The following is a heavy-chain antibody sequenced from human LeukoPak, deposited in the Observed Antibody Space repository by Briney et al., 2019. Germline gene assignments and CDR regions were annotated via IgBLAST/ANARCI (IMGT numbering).Heavy chain of an antibody. CDR2: IFYSGHT. CDR3: ARSATLRPNFDY. CDR1: GVSISNSDSF. Sequence: PSETLSLTCIVSGVSISNSDSFWGWIRQPPGKGLEWIGSIFYSGHTYYNPSLKSRVTISVDTSKNQFSLRLTSVTAADTAVYYCARSATLRPNFDYWGQGTLVTVSS. J-gene: IGHJ4*02. D-gene: IGHD2-15*01. V-gene: IGHV4-39*07.